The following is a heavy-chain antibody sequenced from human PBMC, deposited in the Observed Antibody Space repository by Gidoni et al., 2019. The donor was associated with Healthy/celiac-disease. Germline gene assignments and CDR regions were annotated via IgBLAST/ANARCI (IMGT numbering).Heavy chain of an antibody. D-gene: IGHD2-21*02. V-gene: IGHV3-53*01. CDR2: IYSGGST. Sequence: EVQLVESGGGLVQPGGSLGLSCAASGFTVSSNYMSWVRQAQGKWLEWVSVIYSGGSTYYADPVKGRFTISRDNSKHTMYLQMNSLRAEDTAVYYCARGGPWWGHGMDVWGQGTTVTISS. J-gene: IGHJ6*02. CDR3: ARGGPWWGHGMDV. CDR1: GFTVSSNY.